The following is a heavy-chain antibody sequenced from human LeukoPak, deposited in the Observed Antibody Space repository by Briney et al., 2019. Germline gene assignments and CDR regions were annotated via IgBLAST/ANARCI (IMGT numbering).Heavy chain of an antibody. J-gene: IGHJ5*02. CDR1: GYTFTSYD. V-gene: IGHV1-8*01. CDR2: MNPNSGNT. CDR3: ARVRALYCSGGSCYDYWFDP. Sequence: GASVKVSCKASGYTFTSYDINWVRQATGQGLEWMGWMNPNSGNTGYAQKFQGRVTMTRNTSISTAYMELSSLRSEDTAVYYCARVRALYCSGGSCYDYWFDPWGQGTLVTVSS. D-gene: IGHD2-15*01.